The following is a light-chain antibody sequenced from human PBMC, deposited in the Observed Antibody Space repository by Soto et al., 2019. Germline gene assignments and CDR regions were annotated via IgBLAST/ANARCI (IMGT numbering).Light chain of an antibody. J-gene: IGKJ4*01. CDR2: AAS. CDR3: QQLNSYPWV. Sequence: DIQLTQSPSFLSASVGDRVTITCRASQGISSYLAWYQQKPGKAPKLLIYAASTLQSGVPARFSGSGSGTEFTLTISSLQPEDFATYYCQQLNSYPWVFGGGTKVEIK. V-gene: IGKV1-9*01. CDR1: QGISSY.